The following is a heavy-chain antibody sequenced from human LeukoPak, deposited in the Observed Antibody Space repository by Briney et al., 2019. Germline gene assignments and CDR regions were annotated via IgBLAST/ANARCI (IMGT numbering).Heavy chain of an antibody. V-gene: IGHV1-2*02. CDR1: GYTFTGYF. Sequence: GASVKVSCKSSGYTFTGYFIHWVRQAPGQGLEWMGWISPNTGDTNYAQKFQGRVTMTRDTSISTAYMELSRLRSDDTAVYYCASQKDALDYWGQGTLVTVSS. CDR2: ISPNTGDT. J-gene: IGHJ4*02. CDR3: ASQKDALDY.